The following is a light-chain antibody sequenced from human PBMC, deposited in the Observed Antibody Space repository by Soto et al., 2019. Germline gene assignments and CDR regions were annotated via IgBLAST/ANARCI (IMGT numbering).Light chain of an antibody. CDR1: SSDVGGYNY. CDR3: SSYTGSNYV. Sequence: QSALTQPPSASGSPGQSVAISCTGTSSDVGGYNYVSWYQQHPGKAPKLMIYEVNKRPSGVPDRFSGSKSGNTASLTVSGLEDEDESDCSCSSYTGSNYVFGTGTKVTVL. J-gene: IGLJ1*01. V-gene: IGLV2-8*01. CDR2: EVN.